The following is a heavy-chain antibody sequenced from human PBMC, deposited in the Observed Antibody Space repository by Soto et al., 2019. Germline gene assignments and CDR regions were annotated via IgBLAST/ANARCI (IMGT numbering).Heavy chain of an antibody. CDR2: IYYSGST. Sequence: SETLSLTCTVSGGSVSSGSYYWSWIRQPPGKGLEWIGYIYYSGSTNYNPSLKSRVTISVDTSKNQFSLKLSSVTAADTAVYYCAREGSSGYFNFDYWGQGTLVTVS. D-gene: IGHD3-22*01. CDR3: AREGSSGYFNFDY. V-gene: IGHV4-61*01. CDR1: GGSVSSGSYY. J-gene: IGHJ4*02.